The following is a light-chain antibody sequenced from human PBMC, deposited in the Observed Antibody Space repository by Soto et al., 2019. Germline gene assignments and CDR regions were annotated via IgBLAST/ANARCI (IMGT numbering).Light chain of an antibody. Sequence: QSVLTQPPSASGSPGQSVAISCTGTSSDIGAYKFVSWYQQHPGKAPKLIIYEVSIRPSGVPERFSGSKSGNTASLTVSGLLAEDEADYYCSLYAGTNSVVFGGGTQLTVL. J-gene: IGLJ2*01. V-gene: IGLV2-8*01. CDR1: SSDIGAYKF. CDR2: EVS. CDR3: SLYAGTNSVV.